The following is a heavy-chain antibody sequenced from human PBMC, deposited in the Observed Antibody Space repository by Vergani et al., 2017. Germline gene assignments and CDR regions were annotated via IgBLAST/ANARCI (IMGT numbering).Heavy chain of an antibody. CDR3: AKELIVPGAGPIVTPVDH. Sequence: EVQLLESGGGVVQPGGSLRLSCAASGFTFSGHAMSWVRQAPGKGLEWVSGITSSGRTTNYADSVNGRFTISRDNSKDTLYLQMNNVRADDTAVYYCAKELIVPGAGPIVTPVDHWGQGTLVTVSS. CDR1: GFTFSGHA. V-gene: IGHV3-23*01. D-gene: IGHD6-13*01. CDR2: ITSSGRTT. J-gene: IGHJ4*02.